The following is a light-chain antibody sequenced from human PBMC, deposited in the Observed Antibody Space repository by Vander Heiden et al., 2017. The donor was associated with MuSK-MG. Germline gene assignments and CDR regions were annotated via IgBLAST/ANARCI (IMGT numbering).Light chain of an antibody. Sequence: DIQMTQSPSSLSASVGDRVTITCRASQSISSYLNWYQQKPGKAPKLLIYAASSLQSGVPSRFSGSGYGTDFTLTISSRQPEDFAPYYCQLTDSAPQTTFGHGTKVDIK. V-gene: IGKV1-39*01. CDR1: QSISSY. CDR2: AAS. CDR3: QLTDSAPQTT. J-gene: IGKJ3*01.